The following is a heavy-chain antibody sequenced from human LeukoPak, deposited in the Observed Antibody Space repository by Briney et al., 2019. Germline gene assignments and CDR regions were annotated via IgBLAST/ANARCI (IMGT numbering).Heavy chain of an antibody. CDR2: ISSSSSYI. CDR1: GFTFSSYS. CDR3: ARGDSGWYYYYGMDV. D-gene: IGHD5-12*01. J-gene: IGHJ6*02. Sequence: GGSLSLSCAASGFTFSSYSMNWVRQAPGKGLEWVSSISSSSSYIYYADSVKGRFTISRDNAKNSLYLQMNSLRAEDTAVYYCARGDSGWYYYYGMDVWGQGTTVTVSS. V-gene: IGHV3-21*01.